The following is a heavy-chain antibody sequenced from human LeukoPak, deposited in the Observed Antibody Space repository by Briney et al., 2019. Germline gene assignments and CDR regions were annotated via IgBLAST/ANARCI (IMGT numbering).Heavy chain of an antibody. D-gene: IGHD5-18*01. CDR1: GFTFSSYA. V-gene: IGHV3-23*01. CDR2: IRGSGGST. J-gene: IGHJ4*02. CDR3: AKSLTVGSSYTSEDY. Sequence: GGSLRLSCAASGFTFSSYAMSWVRQAPGKGLEWVSAIRGSGGSTYYADSVKGRFTISRDNSKNTLYLQMNSLRAEDTAVYYCAKSLTVGSSYTSEDYWGQGILVTVSS.